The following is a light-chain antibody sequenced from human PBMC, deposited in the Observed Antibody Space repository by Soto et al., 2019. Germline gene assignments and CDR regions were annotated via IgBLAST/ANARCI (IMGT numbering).Light chain of an antibody. J-gene: IGLJ3*02. Sequence: QSALTQPRSVSGSPGQPVTISCTGTSSDVGGYKYVSWYQRHPGEAPKLLIYDVSERPSGVPDRFSGSKSGNTASLTISGLQPEDEADYYCAAWDDSLSGWMFGGGTKVTVL. CDR1: SSDVGGYKY. CDR3: AAWDDSLSGWM. CDR2: DVS. V-gene: IGLV2-11*01.